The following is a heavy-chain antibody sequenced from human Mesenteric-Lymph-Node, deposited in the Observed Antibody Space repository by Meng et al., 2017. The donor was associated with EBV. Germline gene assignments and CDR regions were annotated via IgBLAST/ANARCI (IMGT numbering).Heavy chain of an antibody. CDR1: GFSISPYW. V-gene: IGHV3-74*01. CDR3: ARDGLDP. J-gene: IGHJ5*02. CDR2: IRSDGSST. Sequence: GQLVESGGGLVQPGGSLRLSCAVSGFSISPYWMHWVRQAPGKGLVWVSRIRSDGSSTDYADSVKGRFTISRDNAKNTVYLQMSSLRVEDSAVYYCARDGLDPWGQGTLVTVSS.